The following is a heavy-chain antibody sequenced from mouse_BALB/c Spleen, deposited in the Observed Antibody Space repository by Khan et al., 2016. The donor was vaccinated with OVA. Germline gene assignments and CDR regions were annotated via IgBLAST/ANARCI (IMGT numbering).Heavy chain of an antibody. V-gene: IGHV2-9*02. CDR3: ARPYYGSTWFAY. J-gene: IGHJ3*01. Sequence: VQLQESGPGLVAPSQSLSITCTASGFSLTNYGVHWVRQSPREGLEWLGVIWAGGSTNYNSALLSRLSISKDNSKSQVFLKMNRLQTNDTTMYYCARPYYGSTWFAYWGQGTLVTVSA. CDR1: GFSLTNYG. CDR2: IWAGGST. D-gene: IGHD1-1*01.